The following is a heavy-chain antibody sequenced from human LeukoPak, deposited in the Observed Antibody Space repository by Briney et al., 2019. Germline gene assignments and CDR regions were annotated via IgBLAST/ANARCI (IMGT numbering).Heavy chain of an antibody. J-gene: IGHJ4*02. Sequence: PGGSLRLSCAASGFTFSSYSMNWVRQAPGKGLEWVSSISSSSSYIYYADSMKGRFTISRDNAKNSLYLQMNSLRAEDTALYYCASVDYYGSGNYYNDVDYWGQGTLVTVSS. CDR1: GFTFSSYS. CDR2: ISSSSSYI. CDR3: ASVDYYGSGNYYNDVDY. D-gene: IGHD3-10*01. V-gene: IGHV3-21*01.